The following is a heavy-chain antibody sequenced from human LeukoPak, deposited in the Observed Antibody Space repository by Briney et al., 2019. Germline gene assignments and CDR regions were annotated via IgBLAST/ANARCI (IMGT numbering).Heavy chain of an antibody. D-gene: IGHD2-15*01. V-gene: IGHV4-34*01. CDR2: INHSGST. Sequence: SETLSLTCAVYGGSFSGYYWSWISQPPGKGLEWIGEINHSGSTNYNPSLKSRVTISVDTSKNQFSLKLSSVTAADTAVYYCARGAGVDIDIVVVVAATGGYYFDYWGQGTLVTVSS. CDR3: ARGAGVDIDIVVVVAATGGYYFDY. J-gene: IGHJ4*02. CDR1: GGSFSGYY.